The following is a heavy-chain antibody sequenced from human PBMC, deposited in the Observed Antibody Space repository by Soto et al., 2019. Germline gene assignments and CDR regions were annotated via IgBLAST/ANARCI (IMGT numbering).Heavy chain of an antibody. CDR3: AWVGPNEYFAS. CDR1: GFTFSNAW. CDR2: IKSKASDETI. D-gene: IGHD1-26*01. J-gene: IGHJ4*02. V-gene: IGHV3-15*01. Sequence: GGSLRLSCAASGFTFSNAWMSWVRQAPGKGLEWVGRIKSKASDETIDSAAPVKGRFTISRDDSTNTMYLQMNSLKTEDTAVYYCAWVGPNEYFASWGQGALVTVSS.